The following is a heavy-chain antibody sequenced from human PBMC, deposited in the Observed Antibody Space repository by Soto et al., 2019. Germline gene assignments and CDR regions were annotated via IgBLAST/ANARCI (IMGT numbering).Heavy chain of an antibody. D-gene: IGHD3-22*01. CDR2: ISGSGGST. CDR1: GFTFSSYA. V-gene: IGHV3-23*01. CDR3: EKDMYYYDSSGCLDY. Sequence: GGSLRLSCAASGFTFSSYAMSWVRQAPGKGLEWVSAISGSGGSTYYADSVKGRFTISRDNSKNTLYLQMNSLRAEDTAVYYCEKDMYYYDSSGCLDYWGQGTLVNVSS. J-gene: IGHJ4*02.